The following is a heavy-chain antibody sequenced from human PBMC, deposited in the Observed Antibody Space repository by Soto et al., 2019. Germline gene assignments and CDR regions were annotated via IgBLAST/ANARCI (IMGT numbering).Heavy chain of an antibody. V-gene: IGHV1-2*04. Sequence: ASVQVSCKASGYTFTGYYMHWVRQAPGQGLEWMGWINPKSGGTSTTQKFQGWVTMTRDRSISTVYMELTRLRSDDTAVYFCARGHSTDCSNGVCSFFYNHEMDVWGQGTTVTVS. J-gene: IGHJ6*02. CDR2: INPKSGGT. CDR3: ARGHSTDCSNGVCSFFYNHEMDV. D-gene: IGHD2-8*01. CDR1: GYTFTGYY.